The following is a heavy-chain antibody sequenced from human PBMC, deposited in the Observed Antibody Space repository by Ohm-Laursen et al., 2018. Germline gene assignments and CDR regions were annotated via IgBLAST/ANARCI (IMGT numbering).Heavy chain of an antibody. CDR3: AKDRSGSALSDGIEY. CDR1: RFSFSNYG. J-gene: IGHJ4*02. D-gene: IGHD1-26*01. V-gene: IGHV3-30*18. Sequence: SLRLSCIASRFSFSNYGMHWVRQAPGKGLEWVAVISYDGSNKYYADSVKGRFTISRDNSKNTLYLQMNSLRAEDTAVYYCAKDRSGSALSDGIEYWGQGTLVTVSS. CDR2: ISYDGSNK.